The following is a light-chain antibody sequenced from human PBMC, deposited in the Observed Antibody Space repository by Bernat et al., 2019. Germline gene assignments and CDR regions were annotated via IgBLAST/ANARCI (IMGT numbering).Light chain of an antibody. CDR3: QQRSSWPT. V-gene: IGKV3-11*01. Sequence: EIVLTQSPVILSLSPGERATLSCGASQSVRTYLAWYQQKPGQAPRLLISDASNRATGIPARFSGSGSGTDFTLTISSLEPEDFALYFCQQRSSWPTFGGGTKVEIK. CDR2: DAS. J-gene: IGKJ4*01. CDR1: QSVRTY.